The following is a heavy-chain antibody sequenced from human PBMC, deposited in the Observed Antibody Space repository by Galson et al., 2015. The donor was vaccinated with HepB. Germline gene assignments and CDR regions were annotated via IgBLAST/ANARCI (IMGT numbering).Heavy chain of an antibody. D-gene: IGHD4-11*01. V-gene: IGHV1-46*04. J-gene: IGHJ4*02. CDR2: INPSGGST. CDR1: GHTFTRYY. Sequence: SVKVSCKASGHTFTRYYMHWVRQAPGQGLEWVGVINPSGGSTSYAQKLQGRVTMTRDTSTGTVYMELSSLRSEDTAVFYCAREASSNHFDYWGQGTLVTVSS. CDR3: AREASSNHFDY.